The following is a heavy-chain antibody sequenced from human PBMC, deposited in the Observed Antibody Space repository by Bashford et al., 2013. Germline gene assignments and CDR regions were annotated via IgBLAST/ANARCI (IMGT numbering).Heavy chain of an antibody. CDR3: VRITHGN. V-gene: IGHV3-48*03. CDR2: ISSTGDTI. D-gene: IGHD1-14*01. J-gene: IGHJ4*02. Sequence: VRQGSXKGLEWISYISSTGDTIYYADSVEGRFTISRDNAQNSLFLEMNSLGAEDTAVYYCVRITHGNWGQGTLVTVSS.